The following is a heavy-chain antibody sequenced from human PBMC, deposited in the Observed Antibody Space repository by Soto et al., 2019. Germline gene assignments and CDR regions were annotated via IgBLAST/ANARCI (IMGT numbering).Heavy chain of an antibody. D-gene: IGHD3-22*01. J-gene: IGHJ3*02. CDR3: ARDLEEYYDSSGYSPDAFDI. V-gene: IGHV7-4-1*01. CDR2: INTNTGNP. Sequence: GASVKVSCKASGYTFTSYAMNWVRQALGQGLEWMGWINTNTGNPTYAQGFTGRFVFSLDTSVSTAYLQICSLKAEDTAVYYCARDLEEYYDSSGYSPDAFDIWGQGTMVTVSS. CDR1: GYTFTSYA.